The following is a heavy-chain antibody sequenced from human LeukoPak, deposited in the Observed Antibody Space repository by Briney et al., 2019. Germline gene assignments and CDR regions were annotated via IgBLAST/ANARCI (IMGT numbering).Heavy chain of an antibody. CDR1: GYTFTSYA. D-gene: IGHD5-12*01. V-gene: IGHV1-3*01. Sequence: ASVKVSCKASGYTFTSYAMHWVRQAPGQRLEGMGWINAGNGNTKYSQKFQGRVTITRDTSASTAYMELSSLRSEDTAVYYCARRSGYSGYDLDYWGQGTLVTVSS. J-gene: IGHJ4*02. CDR2: INAGNGNT. CDR3: ARRSGYSGYDLDY.